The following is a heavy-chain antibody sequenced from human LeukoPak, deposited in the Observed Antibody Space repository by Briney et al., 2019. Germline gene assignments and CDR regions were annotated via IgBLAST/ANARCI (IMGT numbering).Heavy chain of an antibody. CDR2: IYTSGST. Sequence: SETLSLTCTVSGGSISSGSYYWSWIRQSAGKGLEWIGRIYTSGSTNYNPSLKSRVTISVDTSKNQFSLKLSSVTAADTAVYYCARDYALTGGLYYFDYWGQGTLVTVSS. D-gene: IGHD7-27*01. CDR1: GGSISSGSYY. CDR3: ARDYALTGGLYYFDY. J-gene: IGHJ4*02. V-gene: IGHV4-61*02.